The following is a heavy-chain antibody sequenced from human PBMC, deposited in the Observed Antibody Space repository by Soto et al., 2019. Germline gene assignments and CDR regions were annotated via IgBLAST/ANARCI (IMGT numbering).Heavy chain of an antibody. J-gene: IGHJ4*02. CDR2: ISGSGGST. D-gene: IGHD3-16*02. Sequence: EVQLLESGGGLVQPGGSLRLSCAASGFTFSSYAMSWVRQAPGKGLEWVSAISGSGGSTYYADSVKGRFTISRDNSKNTLYLQMNSLRAEDTAVYYCASQPHLDDYVWGSYPDYWGQGTLVTVSS. CDR1: GFTFSSYA. CDR3: ASQPHLDDYVWGSYPDY. V-gene: IGHV3-23*01.